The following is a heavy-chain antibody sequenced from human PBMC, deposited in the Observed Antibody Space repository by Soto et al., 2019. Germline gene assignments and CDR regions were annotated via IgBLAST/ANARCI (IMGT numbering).Heavy chain of an antibody. J-gene: IGHJ6*02. CDR3: ARDTYSAFWSGHSSNYYGLDV. V-gene: IGHV3-48*03. Sequence: GGSLRLSCAASGFTFSSFEMNWFRQAPWKWLEWISYISSPGNTIHYADSVKGRFTISRDNAKNSLYLQMNSLRADDTAVYYCARDTYSAFWSGHSSNYYGLDVWGQGTTVTVSS. CDR1: GFTFSSFE. CDR2: ISSPGNTI. D-gene: IGHD3-3*01.